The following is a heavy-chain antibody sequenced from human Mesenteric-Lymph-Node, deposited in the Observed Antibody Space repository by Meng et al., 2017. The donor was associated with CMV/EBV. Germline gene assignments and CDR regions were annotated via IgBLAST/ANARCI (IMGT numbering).Heavy chain of an antibody. Sequence: FSGYSRSWIRQPAGKGLECIGEIHHSGRTNYNPSLTSRVPISVDTSKNQFSLKLSSVTAADTAVYYCARVTGYCSSGSCSYNWFDPWGQGTLVTVSS. D-gene: IGHD2-15*01. CDR2: IHHSGRT. J-gene: IGHJ5*02. CDR1: FSGYS. V-gene: IGHV4-34*01. CDR3: ARVTGYCSSGSCSYNWFDP.